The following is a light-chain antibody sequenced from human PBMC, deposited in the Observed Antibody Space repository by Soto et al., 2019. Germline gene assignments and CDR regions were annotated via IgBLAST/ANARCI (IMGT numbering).Light chain of an antibody. CDR3: QQYGSSPYT. Sequence: EIVMTQSPATLSVSPGERATLSCRASQSVNSNLVWYQQKPGQAPRLLIYGASTRATGIPGRFSGSGYGTEFAIPISSLQSEDFAVYYCQQYGSSPYTFGQGTKLEIK. CDR1: QSVNSN. CDR2: GAS. V-gene: IGKV3-15*01. J-gene: IGKJ2*01.